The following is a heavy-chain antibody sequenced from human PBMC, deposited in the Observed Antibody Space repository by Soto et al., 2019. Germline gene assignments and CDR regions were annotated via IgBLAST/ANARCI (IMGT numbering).Heavy chain of an antibody. CDR3: ARETTATSTSDGLDM. CDR1: GFTFGRFG. CDR2: ISYDGRNK. Sequence: QVQLVESGGGVVQPGRSLRLSCAASGFTFGRFGMHWVRQAPGKGLEWVAVISYDGRNKYDAESVKGRFTISRDNSKNTVYLQMDSLRAEDTAVYYCARETTATSTSDGLDMWGQGTLVTVSS. J-gene: IGHJ3*02. D-gene: IGHD4-17*01. V-gene: IGHV3-30*04.